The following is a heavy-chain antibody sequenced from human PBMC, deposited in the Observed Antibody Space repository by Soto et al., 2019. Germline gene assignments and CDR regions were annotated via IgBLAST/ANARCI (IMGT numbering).Heavy chain of an antibody. J-gene: IGHJ6*02. CDR1: GFTFSSYA. CDR3: ATGGWFGEGGMDV. D-gene: IGHD3-10*01. Sequence: GGSLRLSCAASGFTFSSYAMSWFRQAPGKGLEWVSAISGSGGSTYYADSVKGRYTISRDNCKNTLYLEMNSLRAEDTAVDYCATGGWFGEGGMDVWRQGTTVTVSS. CDR2: ISGSGGST. V-gene: IGHV3-23*01.